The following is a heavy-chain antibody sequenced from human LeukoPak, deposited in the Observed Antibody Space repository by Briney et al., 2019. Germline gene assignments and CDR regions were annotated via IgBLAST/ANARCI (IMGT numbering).Heavy chain of an antibody. CDR1: GFTFDDYG. CDR2: INWNGGNT. CDR3: ARTSDGNWFDP. D-gene: IGHD1-26*01. V-gene: IGHV3-20*04. J-gene: IGHJ5*02. Sequence: GGSLRLSCAASGFTFDDYGMSWVRQGPGKGLEWVSGINWNGGNTGYADSVKGRFTIFRDNAKNTLYLEMDSLRVEDTALYYCARTSDGNWFDPWGQGTLVTVSS.